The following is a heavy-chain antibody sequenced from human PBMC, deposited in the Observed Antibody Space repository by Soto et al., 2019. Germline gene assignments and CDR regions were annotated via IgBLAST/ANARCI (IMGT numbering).Heavy chain of an antibody. CDR1: GGSISSSSYY. V-gene: IGHV4-39*01. D-gene: IGHD3-9*01. Sequence: SETLSLTCTVSGGSISSSSYYWGWIRQPPGKGLEWIGSIYYSGSTYYNPSLKSRVTISVDTSKNQFSLKLSSVTAADTAVYYCARHYDDILTGRYGMDVWGQGTTVTVSS. J-gene: IGHJ6*02. CDR3: ARHYDDILTGRYGMDV. CDR2: IYYSGST.